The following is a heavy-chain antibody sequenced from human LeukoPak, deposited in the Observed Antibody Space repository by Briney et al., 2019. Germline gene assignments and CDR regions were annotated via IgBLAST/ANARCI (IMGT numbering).Heavy chain of an antibody. CDR3: AREIYGSGSYYLYNWFDP. Sequence: PGGSLRLSCAASGCSFSSFGMHWVRQAPGKGLEWVAVIWYDGSNKYYADSVKGRFTISRDNSKNTLYLQMNSLRAEDTAVYYCAREIYGSGSYYLYNWFDPWGQGTLVTVSS. D-gene: IGHD3-10*01. J-gene: IGHJ5*02. CDR1: GCSFSSFG. CDR2: IWYDGSNK. V-gene: IGHV3-33*08.